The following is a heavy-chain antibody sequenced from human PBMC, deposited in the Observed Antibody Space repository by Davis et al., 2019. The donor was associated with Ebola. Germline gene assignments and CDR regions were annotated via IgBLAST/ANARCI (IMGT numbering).Heavy chain of an antibody. CDR1: GFTFSSYW. V-gene: IGHV3-7*03. CDR3: ARGMRYYFDY. Sequence: GESLKISCAASGFTFSSYWMSWVRQAPGKGLEWVANIKQDGSEKYYVDSVKGRFTISRDNAKNSLYLQMNSLRAEDTAVYYCARGMRYYFDYWGQGTLVTVSS. CDR2: IKQDGSEK. J-gene: IGHJ4*02.